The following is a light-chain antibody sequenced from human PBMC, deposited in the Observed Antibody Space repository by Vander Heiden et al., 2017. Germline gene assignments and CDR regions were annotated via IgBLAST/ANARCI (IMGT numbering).Light chain of an antibody. V-gene: IGLV1-51*01. J-gene: IGLJ3*02. CDR2: DNN. Sequence: QSVLTQPPSVSAAPGQKVTISCSGSSSNIGNNYVSWYQQFPGTAPKVLIYDNNKRPSGIPDRFSGSKSGTSATLGITGHQTGDEADYFCGTWDSSLSAWVFGGGTKLTVL. CDR3: GTWDSSLSAWV. CDR1: SSNIGNNY.